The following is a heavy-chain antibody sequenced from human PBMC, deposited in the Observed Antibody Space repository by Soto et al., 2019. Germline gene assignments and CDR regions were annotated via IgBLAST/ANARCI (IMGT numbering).Heavy chain of an antibody. J-gene: IGHJ5*02. CDR1: GYTFTSYY. D-gene: IGHD6-13*01. V-gene: IGHV1-46*03. Sequence: QVQLVQSGAEVKKPGASVKVSCKASGYTFTSYYMHWVRQAPGQGLEWMGIINPSGGSTSYAQKFQGRVTMTRDTSTCTVYMELSSLRSEDTAVYYCASNGYSSTWHSWFDPWGQGTLVTVSS. CDR2: INPSGGST. CDR3: ASNGYSSTWHSWFDP.